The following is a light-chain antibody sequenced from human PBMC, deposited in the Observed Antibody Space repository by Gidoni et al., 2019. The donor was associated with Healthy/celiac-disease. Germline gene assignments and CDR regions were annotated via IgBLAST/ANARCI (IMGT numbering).Light chain of an antibody. CDR1: QDISNY. CDR3: QQYDNLPFT. J-gene: IGKJ3*01. Sequence: DIQMTQSPSSLSASGGDRVTITCQASQDISNYLNWYQQKPGQAPKLLIYDASNLETGVPSRFSGSGSGTDFTFTISSLQPEDIATYYCQQYDNLPFTFGPGTKVDIK. CDR2: DAS. V-gene: IGKV1-33*01.